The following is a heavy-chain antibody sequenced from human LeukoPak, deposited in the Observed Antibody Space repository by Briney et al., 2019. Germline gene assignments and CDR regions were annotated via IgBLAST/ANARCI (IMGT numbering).Heavy chain of an antibody. CDR2: ISSSSSSI. CDR1: GFTFNNYT. Sequence: GGSLRLSCAASGFTFNNYTMNWVRQAPGKGLEWVSSISSSSSSIHYADSVKGRFTISRDNAKNSLYLQMNSLRAEDTAVYYCARVGPTGYFDYWGQKTLVTVSS. D-gene: IGHD4-17*01. J-gene: IGHJ4*02. CDR3: ARVGPTGYFDY. V-gene: IGHV3-21*01.